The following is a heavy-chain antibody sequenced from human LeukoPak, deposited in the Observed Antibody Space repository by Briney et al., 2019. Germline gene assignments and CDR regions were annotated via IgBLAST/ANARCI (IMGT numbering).Heavy chain of an antibody. CDR3: ARGKGVAAAGVYYFDY. D-gene: IGHD6-13*01. J-gene: IGHJ4*02. Sequence: ASVKVSCKASGYTFTGYYMHWVRQAPGQGLEWMGWINPNSGGTNYAQKFQGRVTMTRDTSISTAYMELSRLRSDDTAVYYCARGKGVAAAGVYYFDYWGQGTLVTVSS. V-gene: IGHV1-2*02. CDR2: INPNSGGT. CDR1: GYTFTGYY.